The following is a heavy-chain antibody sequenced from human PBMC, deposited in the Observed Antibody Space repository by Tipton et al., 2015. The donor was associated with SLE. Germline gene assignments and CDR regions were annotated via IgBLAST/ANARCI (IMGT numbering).Heavy chain of an antibody. Sequence: SLRLSCAASGFTLSSYSMSWVRQAPGKGLEWVSAISGSAGSTFYADSVMDRFTISRDNSKNALYLQVNSLRAEDTAVYYCAKRSYYDSSVYYFGYWGQGALVTVSS. V-gene: IGHV3-23*01. CDR2: ISGSAGST. CDR1: GFTLSSYS. D-gene: IGHD3-22*01. CDR3: AKRSYYDSSVYYFGY. J-gene: IGHJ4*02.